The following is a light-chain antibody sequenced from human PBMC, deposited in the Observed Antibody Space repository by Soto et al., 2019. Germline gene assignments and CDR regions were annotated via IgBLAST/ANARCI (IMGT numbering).Light chain of an antibody. CDR3: SSYAGSNNFGYV. CDR1: SSDIGGYNY. J-gene: IGLJ1*01. Sequence: QSALTQPASVSGSPGQSITISCTGSSSDIGGYNYVSWYQQHPGKAPQLLIYEVSNRPSGVSNRFSGSKSGNTASLTISGLQAEDEADYYCSSYAGSNNFGYVFGTGTQLTVL. CDR2: EVS. V-gene: IGLV2-14*01.